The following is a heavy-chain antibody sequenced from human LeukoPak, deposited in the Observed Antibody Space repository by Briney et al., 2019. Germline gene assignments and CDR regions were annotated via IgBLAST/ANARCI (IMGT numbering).Heavy chain of an antibody. V-gene: IGHV3-30*02. CDR3: AKDLSGTLTY. J-gene: IGHJ4*02. Sequence: GGSLRLSCAASGFTFSNFGMHWARQAPGKGLEWVAFIRYDGSNKYYADSVKGRFTISRDNSKNTLYLQMNSLRAEDTAVYYCAKDLSGTLTYWGQGTLVTVSS. CDR2: IRYDGSNK. D-gene: IGHD1-26*01. CDR1: GFTFSNFG.